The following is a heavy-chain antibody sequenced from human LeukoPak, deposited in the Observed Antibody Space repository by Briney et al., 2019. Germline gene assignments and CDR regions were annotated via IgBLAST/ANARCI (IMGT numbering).Heavy chain of an antibody. Sequence: SRSLRLSCAASGFTFDDYAMHWVRQAPGKGLEWVSGINWNTNSIKYADSVKGRFTISRDNAKNSLYLQMNSLRAEDTALYYCAKGSSGWSTDAFDIWGQGTMVTVSS. CDR2: INWNTNSI. D-gene: IGHD6-13*01. V-gene: IGHV3-9*01. J-gene: IGHJ3*02. CDR3: AKGSSGWSTDAFDI. CDR1: GFTFDDYA.